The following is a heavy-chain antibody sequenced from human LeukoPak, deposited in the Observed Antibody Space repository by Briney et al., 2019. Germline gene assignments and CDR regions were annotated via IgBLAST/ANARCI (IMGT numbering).Heavy chain of an antibody. V-gene: IGHV4-59*01. D-gene: IGHD3-16*02. CDR1: GGSISNKY. CDR2: IYYSGST. J-gene: IGHJ6*03. Sequence: PSETLSLTCTVSGGSISNKYWSWIRQPPGKGLEWIGYIYYSGSTNYNPSLKSRVTISVDTSKNQFSLKLSSVTAADTAVYYCARGRLSDYYYYYMDVWGKGTTVTVSS. CDR3: ARGRLSDYYYYYMDV.